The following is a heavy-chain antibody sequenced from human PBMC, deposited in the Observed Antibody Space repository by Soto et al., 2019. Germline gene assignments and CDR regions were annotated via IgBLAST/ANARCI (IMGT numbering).Heavy chain of an antibody. CDR2: ISAYNGNT. CDR3: ARSPNPGIAVAGMIYYFDY. V-gene: IGHV1-18*04. CDR1: GYTFTSYG. J-gene: IGHJ4*02. Sequence: QVQLVQSGAEVKKPGASVKVSCKASGYTFTSYGISWVRQAPGQGLEWMGWISAYNGNTNYAQKLQGRVTMTIDTSTSTAYMELRSLRSDDTAVYYCARSPNPGIAVAGMIYYFDYWGQGTLVTVSS. D-gene: IGHD6-19*01.